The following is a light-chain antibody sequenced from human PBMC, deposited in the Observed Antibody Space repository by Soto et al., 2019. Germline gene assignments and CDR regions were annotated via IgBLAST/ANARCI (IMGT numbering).Light chain of an antibody. V-gene: IGKV1-16*02. Sequence: DIQMTQSPSSLSASVGDRVTITCRASQAISNYVAWFQQKPGKAPKSLIYGASSLRSGVPSKFSCSGSGTDFTLTISNLQPEDFATYYCQHYNTYPITFGQGTRLEI. J-gene: IGKJ5*01. CDR2: GAS. CDR1: QAISNY. CDR3: QHYNTYPIT.